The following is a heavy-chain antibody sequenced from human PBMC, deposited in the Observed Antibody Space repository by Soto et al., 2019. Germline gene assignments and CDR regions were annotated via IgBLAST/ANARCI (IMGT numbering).Heavy chain of an antibody. CDR2: IYYSGST. CDR1: GGSISSGDYY. D-gene: IGHD5-12*01. CDR3: ASREVATLKGYFDY. J-gene: IGHJ4*02. Sequence: PSETLSLTCTVSGGSISSGDYYWSWIRQPPGKGLEWIGYIYYSGSTYYNPSLKSRVTISVDTSKNQFSLKLSSVTAADTAVYYCASREVATLKGYFDYWGQGTLVTVSS. V-gene: IGHV4-30-4*01.